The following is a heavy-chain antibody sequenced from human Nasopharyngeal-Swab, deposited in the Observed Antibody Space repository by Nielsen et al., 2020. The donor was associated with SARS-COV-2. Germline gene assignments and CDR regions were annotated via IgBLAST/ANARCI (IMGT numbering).Heavy chain of an antibody. CDR2: INGDGSSL. J-gene: IGHJ4*02. D-gene: IGHD2/OR15-2a*01. CDR3: ARGRGSSTSMIGY. CDR1: GFTFSNYR. Sequence: GGSLRLSCAASGFTFSNYRMHWVRQAPGKGLVWVSRINGDGSSLNYADFVKGRFTISTDNVKSTLYLEMNSLRAEDTAVYYCARGRGSSTSMIGYWGQGTLVTVSS. V-gene: IGHV3-74*01.